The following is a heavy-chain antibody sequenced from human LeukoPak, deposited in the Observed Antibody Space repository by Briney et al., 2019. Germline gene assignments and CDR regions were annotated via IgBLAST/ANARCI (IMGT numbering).Heavy chain of an antibody. CDR1: GGTFSSSA. Sequence: SVKVSCKTSGGTFSSSAITWVRQAPGQGLEWMGRIIPVLNITTYAQKFQGSVTITADTSTSTVYMELSSLRSEETAVYYCARDQGLTAPPPYGLDIWGQGTTVIVSS. CDR3: ARDQGLTAPPPYGLDI. J-gene: IGHJ6*02. V-gene: IGHV1-69*04. CDR2: IIPVLNIT. D-gene: IGHD5-18*01.